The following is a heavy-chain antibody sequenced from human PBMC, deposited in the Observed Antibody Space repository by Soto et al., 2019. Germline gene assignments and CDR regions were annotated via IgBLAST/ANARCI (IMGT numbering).Heavy chain of an antibody. Sequence: PSETLSPTCTVSGGSLSSYYWTWIRQSPGNGLEWLGYVYFSGNTNYNPSLKSRVSMSIEKSKNQFSLRLTSMTAADTAFYYFASGSPSGYVLSGGQGPLVTVSS. V-gene: IGHV4-59*01. J-gene: IGHJ4*02. D-gene: IGHD6-25*01. CDR2: VYFSGNT. CDR1: GGSLSSYY. CDR3: ASGSPSGYVLS.